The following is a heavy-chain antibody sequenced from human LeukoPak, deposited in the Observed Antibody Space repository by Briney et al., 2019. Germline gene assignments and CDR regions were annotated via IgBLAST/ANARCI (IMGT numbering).Heavy chain of an antibody. CDR1: AFTFSTYW. J-gene: IGHJ4*02. V-gene: IGHV3-7*02. Sequence: PGGSLRLSCAASAFTFSTYWMTWVRQAPGKGLEWVANIKEDGSEKYYVDSVRGRFTISRDNAKNSLFLQMYSLRAEDTAVYYCATVSPSDYWGQGTLVTVSS. CDR2: IKEDGSEK. CDR3: ATVSPSDY.